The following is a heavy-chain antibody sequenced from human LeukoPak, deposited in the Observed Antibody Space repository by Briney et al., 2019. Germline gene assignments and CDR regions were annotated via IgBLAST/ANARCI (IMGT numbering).Heavy chain of an antibody. D-gene: IGHD4-17*01. J-gene: IGHJ5*02. Sequence: GGSLRLSCAASGLTVSSNYMSWVRQAPGKGLEWVSVIFSSGNTYYADSVKGRFTISRDNSKNTLYPQMNSLRPEDTAVYYCAKDLTVTSGWFDPWGQGTLVTVSS. CDR2: IFSSGNT. CDR3: AKDLTVTSGWFDP. V-gene: IGHV3-53*01. CDR1: GLTVSSNY.